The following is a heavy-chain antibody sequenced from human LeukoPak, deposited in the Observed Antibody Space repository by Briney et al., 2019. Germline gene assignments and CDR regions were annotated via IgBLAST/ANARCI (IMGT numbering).Heavy chain of an antibody. D-gene: IGHD1-1*01. CDR3: ARDRGYWTFDQ. Sequence: HPGGSLRLSCIDSGSTFSTNWMNWVRQAPGKGLEWVANMKGDGSEIYYVDSVKGRFTISRDNAEKSLYLQMNSLRDEDTAVYFCARDRGYWTFDQWGRGTQVTVSS. J-gene: IGHJ4*02. CDR2: MKGDGSEI. V-gene: IGHV3-7*01. CDR1: GSTFSTNW.